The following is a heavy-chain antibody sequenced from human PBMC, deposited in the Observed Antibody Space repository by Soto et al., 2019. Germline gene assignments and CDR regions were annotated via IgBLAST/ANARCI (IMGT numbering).Heavy chain of an antibody. CDR3: AKSFVTTHHLCGYMDA. D-gene: IGHD1-1*01. CDR1: GFAFRDFA. V-gene: IGHV3-9*01. CDR2: ITWNGVAM. J-gene: IGHJ6*03. Sequence: EVQLVESGGTLVQPGRSLRLSCAASGFAFRDFAMHWVRQTPGKGLEWVSGITWNGVAMGYGDSVRGRFTISRDDAKNSLYLQMNSLRPEDTALYSCAKSFVTTHHLCGYMDAWGKGTSVTVS.